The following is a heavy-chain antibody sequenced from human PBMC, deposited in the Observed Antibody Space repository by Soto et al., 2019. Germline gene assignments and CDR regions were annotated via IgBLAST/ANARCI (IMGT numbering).Heavy chain of an antibody. D-gene: IGHD1-26*01. J-gene: IGHJ4*02. V-gene: IGHV4-39*01. CDR2: MYYSGST. Sequence: SETLSLTCDVSGGSTMISSYYCAWIRQPPGKGLEWIGSMYYSGSTYYNPSLKSRVTMSVDTSKNQFSLRLNSVTAADTAVYYCARLTIVGATTYHFDYWGQGILVTVYS. CDR3: ARLTIVGATTYHFDY. CDR1: GGSTMISSYY.